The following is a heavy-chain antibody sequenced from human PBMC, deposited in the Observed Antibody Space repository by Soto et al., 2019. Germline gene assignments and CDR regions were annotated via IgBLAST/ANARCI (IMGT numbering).Heavy chain of an antibody. CDR1: GGSISSYY. D-gene: IGHD5-18*01. Sequence: QVQLQESGPGLVKPSETLSLTCTVSGGSISSYYWSWIRQPPGKGLEWIGYIYYSGSTNYNPSLKSRVTTAVDPSKNQFSLRLSAVTAADTAVYSCARCGYSYGNLLPTRYYYGMDVWGQGTTVTVSS. CDR3: ARCGYSYGNLLPTRYYYGMDV. J-gene: IGHJ6*02. CDR2: IYYSGST. V-gene: IGHV4-59*01.